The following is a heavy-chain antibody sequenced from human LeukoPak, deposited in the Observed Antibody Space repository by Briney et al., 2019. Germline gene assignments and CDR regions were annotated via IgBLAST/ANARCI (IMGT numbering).Heavy chain of an antibody. J-gene: IGHJ4*02. CDR1: GDSFSTNSAA. Sequence: SQTLSLTCAISGDSFSTNSAAWNWIRQSPSRGLEWLGSTYYRSKWYNDYAVSVKSRITINPDTSKNQFSLQLNSVTPEDTAVYYCARDKGGSGYDHLDSWGQGTLVTVSS. CDR3: ARDKGGSGYDHLDS. CDR2: TYYRSKWYN. V-gene: IGHV6-1*01. D-gene: IGHD5-12*01.